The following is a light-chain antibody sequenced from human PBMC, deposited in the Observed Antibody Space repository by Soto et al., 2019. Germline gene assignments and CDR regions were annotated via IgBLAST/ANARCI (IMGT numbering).Light chain of an antibody. V-gene: IGLV1-44*01. J-gene: IGLJ2*01. CDR1: SSNIGRHG. Sequence: QSVLTQPPSASGTPGQRVTISCSGSSSNIGRHGVNWYQHLPGAAPKLLIYSNNQRPSGVPDRFSGSTSGTSVSLTISGLQSEDEADYYCATWDDSLNGVVFGGATELTVL. CDR3: ATWDDSLNGVV. CDR2: SNN.